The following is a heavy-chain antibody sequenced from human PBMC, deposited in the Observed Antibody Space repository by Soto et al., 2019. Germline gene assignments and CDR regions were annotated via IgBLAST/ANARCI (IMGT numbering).Heavy chain of an antibody. V-gene: IGHV1-69*01. CDR3: ARPITMVRRGDYYYGMDV. CDR1: GGTFSSYA. D-gene: IGHD3-10*01. Sequence: QVQLVQSGAEVKKPGSSVKVSCKASGGTFSSYAISWVRQAPGQGLEWMGGIIPIFGTANYAQKFQGRVTITEDESTSTAYMELSSLRSEDTAVYYCARPITMVRRGDYYYGMDVWGQGTTVTVSS. J-gene: IGHJ6*02. CDR2: IIPIFGTA.